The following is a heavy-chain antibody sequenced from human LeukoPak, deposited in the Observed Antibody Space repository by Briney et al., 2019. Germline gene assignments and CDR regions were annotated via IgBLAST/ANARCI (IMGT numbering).Heavy chain of an antibody. CDR1: GGSISSGGHS. Sequence: SETLSLTCAVSGGSISSGGHSWSWIRQPPGKGLERIGYIYHTGNTYYNPSLKSRVTISVNRSKNQFSLRLSSVTAADTAVYYCARGPSQKSDLDKTTRVRGFFDYWGQGTLVTVSS. D-gene: IGHD4-23*01. J-gene: IGHJ4*02. CDR3: ARGPSQKSDLDKTTRVRGFFDY. V-gene: IGHV4-30-2*01. CDR2: IYHTGNT.